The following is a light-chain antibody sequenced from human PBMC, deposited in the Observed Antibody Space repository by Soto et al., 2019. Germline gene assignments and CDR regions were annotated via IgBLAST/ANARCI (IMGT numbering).Light chain of an antibody. J-gene: IGLJ3*02. Sequence: QFALTQPASVSASPGQSITISCTGTSSDIGGYNYVSWYQQHPGKAPKLIIYEVTNRPSGVSDRFSGSKSGNTASLTISGLQAEDEADYYCSSYRSSSTLGVFGGGTKLTVL. CDR3: SSYRSSSTLGV. CDR1: SSDIGGYNY. CDR2: EVT. V-gene: IGLV2-14*03.